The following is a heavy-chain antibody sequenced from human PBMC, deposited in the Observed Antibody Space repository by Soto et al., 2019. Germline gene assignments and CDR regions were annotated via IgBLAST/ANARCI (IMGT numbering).Heavy chain of an antibody. CDR1: GGSISSYY. CDR3: ARDALYGSGEPYYYYYGMDV. D-gene: IGHD3-10*01. CDR2: IYYSGST. Sequence: SETLSLTCTVSGGSISSYYWSWIRQPPGKGLEWIGYIYYSGSTNYNPSLKSRVTISVDTSKNQFSLKLSSVTAADTAVYYCARDALYGSGEPYYYYYGMDVWGQGTTVTVSS. J-gene: IGHJ6*02. V-gene: IGHV4-59*01.